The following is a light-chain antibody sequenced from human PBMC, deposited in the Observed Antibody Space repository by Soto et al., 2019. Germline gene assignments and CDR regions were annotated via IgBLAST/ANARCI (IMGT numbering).Light chain of an antibody. Sequence: DIPMTQSPSSLSASVGDRVTITCRASQGISSYLAWYQQKLGKVPMLLISAASTLQSGVPSRFSGSGSGTDFTLTISSLQPEDVATYYCQKYSSVTTFGQGTRLEIK. V-gene: IGKV1-27*01. J-gene: IGKJ5*01. CDR3: QKYSSVTT. CDR2: AAS. CDR1: QGISSY.